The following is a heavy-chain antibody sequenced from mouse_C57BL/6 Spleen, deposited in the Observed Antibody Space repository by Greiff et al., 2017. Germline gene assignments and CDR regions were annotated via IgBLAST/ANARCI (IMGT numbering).Heavy chain of an antibody. V-gene: IGHV1-62-2*01. CDR1: GYTFTEYT. CDR3: ARHGDYYGSSRYAMDY. D-gene: IGHD1-1*01. CDR2: FYPGSGSI. J-gene: IGHJ4*01. Sequence: VQVVESGAELVKPGASVKLSCKASGYTFTEYTIHWVKQRSGQGLEWIGWFYPGSGSIKYKEKFKDKATLTADKSSSTVYMELRRLTSEDSAVYFCARHGDYYGSSRYAMDYWGQGTSVTVSS.